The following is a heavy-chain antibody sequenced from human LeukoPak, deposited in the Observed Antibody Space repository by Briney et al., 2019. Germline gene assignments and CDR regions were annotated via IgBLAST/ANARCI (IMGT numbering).Heavy chain of an antibody. J-gene: IGHJ6*02. V-gene: IGHV3-74*01. CDR2: INGDGSST. Sequence: PGGSLRLSCAASGFTFSSYWMHWVRQAPGMGLVWVSRINGDGSSTTYADSVRGRFTISRDNAKNTLNLQMSSLRAEDTAVYYCARVVSMVRGASSGMDVWGQGTTVTVFS. CDR1: GFTFSSYW. CDR3: ARVVSMVRGASSGMDV. D-gene: IGHD3-10*01.